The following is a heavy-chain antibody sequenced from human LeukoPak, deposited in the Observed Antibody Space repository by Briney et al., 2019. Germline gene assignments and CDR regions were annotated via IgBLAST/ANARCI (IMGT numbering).Heavy chain of an antibody. D-gene: IGHD4-17*01. V-gene: IGHV3-48*01. J-gene: IGHJ3*02. CDR2: ITYSSSTI. CDR3: ARDGDLDAFDI. CDR1: GFTFSSYS. Sequence: GGSLRLSCAASGFTFSSYSMTWVRQAPGKGLEWVSYITYSSSTIYYADSVKGRFTISRDNAKNSLYLQMNSLRVDDTAVYYCARDGDLDAFDIWGQGTMVTVSS.